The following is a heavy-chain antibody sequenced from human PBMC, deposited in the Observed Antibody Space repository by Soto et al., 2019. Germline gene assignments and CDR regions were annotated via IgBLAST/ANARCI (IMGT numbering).Heavy chain of an antibody. Sequence: SETLSLTCTVSGGSISSGDYYWSWIRQVPGKGLEWLGYIYYSGSTYYNPSLKSRVAMSVDTSKNPFSLKLSSVTAADTAIYYCATEGRIAAAGQFDCWGQGNLVTVSS. CDR2: IYYSGST. CDR3: ATEGRIAAAGQFDC. CDR1: GGSISSGDYY. J-gene: IGHJ4*02. V-gene: IGHV4-31*03. D-gene: IGHD6-13*01.